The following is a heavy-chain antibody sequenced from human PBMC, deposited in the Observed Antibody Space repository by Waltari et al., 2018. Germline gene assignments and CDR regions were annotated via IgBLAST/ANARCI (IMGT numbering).Heavy chain of an antibody. CDR3: ARPVDTPWPPH. CDR2: IKQDGSEK. CDR1: GFTFSSYW. D-gene: IGHD2-2*02. Sequence: EVQLVESGGGLVQPGGSLRLSCAASGFTFSSYWMSWVHQAPGKGLEWVANIKQDGSEKYYVDSVKGRFTISRDNAKNSLYLQMNSLRAEDTAVYYCARPVDTPWPPHWGQGTLVTVSS. J-gene: IGHJ4*02. V-gene: IGHV3-7*01.